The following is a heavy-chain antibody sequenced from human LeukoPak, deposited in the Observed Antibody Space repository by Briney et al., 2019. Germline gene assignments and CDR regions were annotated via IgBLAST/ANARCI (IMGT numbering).Heavy chain of an antibody. Sequence: GGSLRLSCAASGFTFSDYYMSWVRQAPGKGLEWVSAISGSGGSTYYADSVKGRFTISRDNSKNTLYLQMNSLRAEDTAVYYCAKDRVCSGGSCEDYFDYWGQGTLVTVSS. CDR2: ISGSGGST. CDR3: AKDRVCSGGSCEDYFDY. D-gene: IGHD2-15*01. CDR1: GFTFSDYY. J-gene: IGHJ4*02. V-gene: IGHV3-23*01.